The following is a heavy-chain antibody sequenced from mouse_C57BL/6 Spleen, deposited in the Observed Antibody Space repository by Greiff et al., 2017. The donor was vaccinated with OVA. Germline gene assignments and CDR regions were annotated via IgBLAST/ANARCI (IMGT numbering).Heavy chain of an antibody. J-gene: IGHJ2*01. Sequence: EVQLQESGGGLVKPGGSLKLSCAASGFTFSSYAMSWVRQTPEKRLEWVATISDGGSYTYYPDNVKGRFTISRDNAKNNLYLQMSHLKSEDTAMYYCARARYYFDYWGQGTTLTVSS. CDR3: ARARYYFDY. CDR1: GFTFSSYA. CDR2: ISDGGSYT. V-gene: IGHV5-4*01.